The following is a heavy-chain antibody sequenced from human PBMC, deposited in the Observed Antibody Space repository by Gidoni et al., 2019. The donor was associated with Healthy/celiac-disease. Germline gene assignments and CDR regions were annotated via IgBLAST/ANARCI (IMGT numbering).Heavy chain of an antibody. CDR3: ARSTYYYDSSGSDPYYFDY. D-gene: IGHD3-22*01. V-gene: IGHV3-33*01. Sequence: QVQLVESGGGVVQPGRSLRLSCAASGFTFSSYGMHWVRQAPGKGLEWVAVIWYDGSNKYYADSVKGRFTISRDNSKNTLYLQMNSLRAEDTAVYYCARSTYYYDSSGSDPYYFDYWGQGTLVTVSS. CDR1: GFTFSSYG. CDR2: IWYDGSNK. J-gene: IGHJ4*02.